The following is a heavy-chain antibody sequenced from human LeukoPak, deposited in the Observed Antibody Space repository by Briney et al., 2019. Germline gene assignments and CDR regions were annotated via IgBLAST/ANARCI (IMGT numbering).Heavy chain of an antibody. CDR3: ARHAYCSGGNCQRYWYFDL. V-gene: IGHV1-18*01. J-gene: IGHJ2*01. CDR2: ISAYNGNT. D-gene: IGHD2-15*01. CDR1: GYTFTSYG. Sequence: ASVKVSCKASGYTFTSYGISWVRQAPGQGLEWMGWISAYNGNTNYAQKLQGRVTMTTDTSTSTAYMELRSLRSDDTAVYYCARHAYCSGGNCQRYWYFDLWGRGTLVTVSS.